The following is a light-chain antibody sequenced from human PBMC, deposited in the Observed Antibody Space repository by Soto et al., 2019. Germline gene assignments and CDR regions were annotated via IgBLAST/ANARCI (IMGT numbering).Light chain of an antibody. CDR2: GAS. J-gene: IGKJ3*01. CDR1: QSVSSSY. CDR3: QQYDISPVT. V-gene: IGKV3-20*01. Sequence: EIVLTQSPGTLSLSPGERATLSCRASQSVSSSYLAWYQQKPGQAPRLLIYGASSRATGIPDRFSGSGSGTYFTLTISILEPEAFAVYYLQQYDISPVTFGPGTKVDIK.